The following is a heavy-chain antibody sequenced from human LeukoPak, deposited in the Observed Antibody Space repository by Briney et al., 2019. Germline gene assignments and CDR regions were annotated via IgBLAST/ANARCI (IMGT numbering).Heavy chain of an antibody. V-gene: IGHV4-61*02. CDR2: IYTSGST. J-gene: IGHJ3*02. Sequence: SQTLSLTCTVSGGSISSGSYYLSWIRQPAGKGLEWIGRIYTSGSTNYNPSLKSRVTISVDTSKNQFSLKLSSVTAADTAVYYCASYKGKDAFDIWGQGTMVTVSS. CDR3: ASYKGKDAFDI. D-gene: IGHD3-10*01. CDR1: GGSISSGSYY.